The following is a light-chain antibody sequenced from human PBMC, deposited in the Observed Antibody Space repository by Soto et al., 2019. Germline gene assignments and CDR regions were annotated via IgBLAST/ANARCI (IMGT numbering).Light chain of an antibody. CDR2: GAS. Sequence: EIVLTQSPGTLSLSPGERATLSCRASQSVSSSYLAWYQQKPGQAPRLLIYGASSRATGIPDRFSGSGSGTDFTLTISRLEPEDFAVYYCQQYGSSPTTLGQGTQVDLK. J-gene: IGKJ1*01. V-gene: IGKV3-20*01. CDR3: QQYGSSPTT. CDR1: QSVSSSY.